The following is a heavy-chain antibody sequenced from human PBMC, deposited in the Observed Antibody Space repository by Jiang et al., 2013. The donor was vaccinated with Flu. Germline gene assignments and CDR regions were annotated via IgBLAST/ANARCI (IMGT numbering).Heavy chain of an antibody. CDR2: INPNSGGT. J-gene: IGHJ4*02. CDR1: GYTFTGYY. CDR3: ARADSSSWSKSFDY. V-gene: IGHV1-2*02. D-gene: IGHD6-13*01. Sequence: SCKASGYTFTGYYMHWVRQAPGQGLEWMGWINPNSGGTNYAQKFQGRVTMTRDTSISTAYMELSRLRSDDTAVYYCARADSSSWSKSFDYWGQGTLVTVSS.